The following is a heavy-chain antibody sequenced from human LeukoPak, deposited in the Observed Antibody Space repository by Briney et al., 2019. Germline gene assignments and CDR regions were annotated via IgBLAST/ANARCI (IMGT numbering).Heavy chain of an antibody. Sequence: GESSQISCKGSGYSFTTYWIGWVGHMPRKGLEWMGRIDTYDSNTNFNPSFQGHVTISVDKSISTACLQWSSLKASDTAMYYCARTGGYNYGPGDLWGQGTLVTVSS. J-gene: IGHJ5*02. D-gene: IGHD5-18*01. CDR2: IDTYDSNT. CDR1: GYSFTTYW. CDR3: ARTGGYNYGPGDL. V-gene: IGHV5-10-1*01.